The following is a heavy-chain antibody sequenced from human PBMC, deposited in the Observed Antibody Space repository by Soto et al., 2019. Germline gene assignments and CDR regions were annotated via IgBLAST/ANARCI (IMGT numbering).Heavy chain of an antibody. CDR3: ARGASCSSASCYDNFHYGLAV. CDR1: GYIFTNYG. CDR2: ITASNGNT. Sequence: QVQLVRSGPEVKKPGASVKVSCKASGYIFTNYGITWVRQAPGQGLEWMGWITASNGNTNYAREIQGRLTLTRDTSTSTAYMELRSLRSDDTAVYYCARGASCSSASCYDNFHYGLAVWGQGTTVIVSS. J-gene: IGHJ6*02. D-gene: IGHD2-2*01. V-gene: IGHV1-18*01.